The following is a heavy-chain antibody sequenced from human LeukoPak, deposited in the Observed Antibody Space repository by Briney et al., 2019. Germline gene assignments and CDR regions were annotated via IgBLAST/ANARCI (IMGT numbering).Heavy chain of an antibody. J-gene: IGHJ4*02. CDR2: IYYSGST. V-gene: IGHV4-39*01. Sequence: SETLSLTCTVSGGSISSSSYYWGWIRQPPGKGLEWIGSIYYSGSTYYNPSLKSRVTISIDTSKNQFSLKLSSVTAADTAVYYCARHYRGKGCLDYWGQGTLVTVSS. CDR3: ARHYRGKGCLDY. D-gene: IGHD3-16*02. CDR1: GGSISSSSYY.